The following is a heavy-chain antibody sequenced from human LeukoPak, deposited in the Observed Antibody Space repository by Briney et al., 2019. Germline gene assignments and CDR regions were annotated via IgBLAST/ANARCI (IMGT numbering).Heavy chain of an antibody. CDR2: IIPIFGIA. CDR1: GGTFSSYA. V-gene: IGHV1-69*04. Sequence: SVKVSCKASGGTFSSYAIRWVRQAPGHGLEWMGRIIPIFGIANYAQKFQGRVTITADKSTSTAYMELSSLRSEDTAVYYCAREYCSGGSCYAEFDYWGQGTLVTVSS. J-gene: IGHJ4*02. CDR3: AREYCSGGSCYAEFDY. D-gene: IGHD2-15*01.